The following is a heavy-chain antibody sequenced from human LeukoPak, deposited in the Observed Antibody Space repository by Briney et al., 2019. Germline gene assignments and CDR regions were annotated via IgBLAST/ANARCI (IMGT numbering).Heavy chain of an antibody. V-gene: IGHV1-2*02. CDR3: ARADLIDAGPYLIGP. CDR2: INTKSGRT. D-gene: IGHD2-21*01. Sequence: VASVRISCKTSGYSFTDYYIHWVRQAPGQGLEWMGWINTKSGRTSSARKFQGRVTMTRDPSITTVYMDMAWLTSDDTAIYCCARADLIDAGPYLIGPWGQGTLVTVSS. J-gene: IGHJ5*02. CDR1: GYSFTDYY.